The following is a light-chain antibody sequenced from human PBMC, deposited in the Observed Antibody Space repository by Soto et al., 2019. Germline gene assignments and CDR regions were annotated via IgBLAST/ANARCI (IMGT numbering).Light chain of an antibody. V-gene: IGKV3D-15*01. CDR2: GAF. CDR1: QSVSSY. J-gene: IGKJ1*01. CDR3: LQYNDWPRT. Sequence: EIVLTQSPATLSLSPGERATLSCRASQSVSSYLAWYQQTPGQAPRLLIYGAFTRATGIPSRFSGSGSGTEFTLTISNLQSEDFAVYYCLQYNDWPRTFGQGNKVDIK.